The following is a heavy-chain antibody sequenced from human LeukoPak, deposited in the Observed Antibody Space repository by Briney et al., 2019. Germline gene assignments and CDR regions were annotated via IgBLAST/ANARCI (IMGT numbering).Heavy chain of an antibody. V-gene: IGHV3-23*01. Sequence: PGGSRRLSCAGSGFTLSSYAMSWVRQAPGQGLECVSTISGSGDRTNYADSVKGRFTISRDSSKNTLYPQMNSLRAEDTAVYYCAKRITVGSTGHYFDHWGRGALVTVSS. CDR2: ISGSGDRT. J-gene: IGHJ4*02. CDR3: AKRITVGSTGHYFDH. D-gene: IGHD1-26*01. CDR1: GFTLSSYA.